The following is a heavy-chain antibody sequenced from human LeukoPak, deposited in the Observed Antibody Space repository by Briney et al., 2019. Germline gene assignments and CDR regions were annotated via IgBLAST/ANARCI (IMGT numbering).Heavy chain of an antibody. J-gene: IGHJ4*02. CDR3: ARVTGDYFDY. V-gene: IGHV4-59*01. Sequence: SETLSLTCTVSGGSLSSYYWSWIRQPPGKGLEWIGYIYYSGSTNYNPSLKSRVTISVDTSKNQFSLKLSSVTAADTAVYYCARVTGDYFDYWGQGTLVTVSS. CDR2: IYYSGST. D-gene: IGHD7-27*01. CDR1: GGSLSSYY.